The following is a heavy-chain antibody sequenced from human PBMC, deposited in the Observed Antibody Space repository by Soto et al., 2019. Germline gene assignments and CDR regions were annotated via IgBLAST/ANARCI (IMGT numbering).Heavy chain of an antibody. V-gene: IGHV4-31*03. CDR3: ARYSGYDYLDY. CDR1: GGSITNDGYY. Sequence: QVQLQESGPGLVKPSQTLSLTCTFSGGSITNDGYYWSWIRQPPGKGLEWIGYIYYSGSSYYNLSIESRVTISVDTSENHFSLMLTSVTAADTAVYYCARYSGYDYLDYWGQGTLVTVSS. J-gene: IGHJ4*02. CDR2: IYYSGSS. D-gene: IGHD5-12*01.